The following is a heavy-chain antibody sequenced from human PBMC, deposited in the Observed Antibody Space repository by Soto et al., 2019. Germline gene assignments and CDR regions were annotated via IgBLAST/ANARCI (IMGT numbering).Heavy chain of an antibody. CDR2: ISYDGSNK. D-gene: IGHD1-1*01. CDR3: AKALTNSVYLDAFDI. CDR1: GFTFSSYG. J-gene: IGHJ3*02. Sequence: QVQLVESGGGVVQPGRSLRLSCAASGFTFSSYGMHWVRQAPGKGLEWVAAISYDGSNKYYADSVKGRFTISRDNSKNPLYLQMNSLRAADTAVYYCAKALTNSVYLDAFDICGQGTMVTVSS. V-gene: IGHV3-30*18.